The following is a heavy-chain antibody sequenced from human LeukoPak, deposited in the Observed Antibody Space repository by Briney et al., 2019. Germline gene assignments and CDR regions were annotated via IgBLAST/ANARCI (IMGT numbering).Heavy chain of an antibody. J-gene: IGHJ4*02. D-gene: IGHD3-22*01. V-gene: IGHV1-2*02. CDR2: INPNSGGT. Sequence: GASVKVSCKASGYAFTGYYMHWVRQAPGQGLEWMGWINPNSGGTNYAQKFQGRVTMTRDTSISTAYLELSRLRSDDTAVYYCASGSGYYGLGTDYWGQGTLVTVSS. CDR3: ASGSGYYGLGTDY. CDR1: GYAFTGYY.